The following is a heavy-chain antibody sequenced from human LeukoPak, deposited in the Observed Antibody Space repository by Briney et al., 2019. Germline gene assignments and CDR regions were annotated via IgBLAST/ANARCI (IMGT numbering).Heavy chain of an antibody. CDR1: GFTFSSYE. CDR2: ITSSGNTI. CDR3: ARDRGGYYSDSSGYLDY. V-gene: IGHV3-48*03. J-gene: IGHJ4*02. Sequence: GGSLRPSCAASGFTFSSYEMNWVRQAPGRGLEWVSYITSSGNTIYYADSVKGRFTISRDNAKNSLYLQMNSLRAEDTAVYYCARDRGGYYSDSSGYLDYWGQGTLVTVSS. D-gene: IGHD3-22*01.